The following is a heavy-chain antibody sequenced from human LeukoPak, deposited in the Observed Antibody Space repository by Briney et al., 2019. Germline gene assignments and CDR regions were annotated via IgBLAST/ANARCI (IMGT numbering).Heavy chain of an antibody. CDR1: GFTFSSNA. Sequence: PGGSLRLSCVASGFTFSSNAMTWVRQAPGKGLECVSAITAAGGTTFYADSVKGRFTTSRDNSKNTLYLLLNNLRAEDTALYYCAKAFGTNGYYQLPIDFWGQGTLVTVSA. J-gene: IGHJ4*02. CDR3: AKAFGTNGYYQLPIDF. CDR2: ITAAGGTT. D-gene: IGHD3-22*01. V-gene: IGHV3-23*01.